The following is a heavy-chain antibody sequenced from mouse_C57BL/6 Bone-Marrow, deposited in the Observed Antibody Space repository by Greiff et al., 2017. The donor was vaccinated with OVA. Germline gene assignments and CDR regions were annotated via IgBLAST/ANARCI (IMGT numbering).Heavy chain of an antibody. CDR1: GYTFTSYW. D-gene: IGHD1-1*01. Sequence: QVQLKQPGAELVMPGASVKLSCKASGYTFTSYWMHWVKQRPIQGLEWIGNIDPSDSETHYNQKFKDKATLTVDKSSSTAYMQLSSLTSEDAAVYYCARQPYYYGSSYWYFDVWGTGTTVTVSS. CDR3: ARQPYYYGSSYWYFDV. V-gene: IGHV1-52*01. J-gene: IGHJ1*03. CDR2: IDPSDSET.